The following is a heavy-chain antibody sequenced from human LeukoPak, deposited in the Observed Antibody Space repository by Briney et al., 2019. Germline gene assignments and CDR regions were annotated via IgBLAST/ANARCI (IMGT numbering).Heavy chain of an antibody. D-gene: IGHD3-22*01. CDR3: ARANYYYDSSGGFYYYYGMDV. CDR2: IIPILGIA. Sequence: SVKVSCKASGGTFSSYAISWVRQAPGQGLEWMGRIIPILGIANYAQKFQGRVTITADKSTSTAYMELSSLRAEDTAVYYCARANYYYDSSGGFYYYYGMDVWGQGTTVTVSS. CDR1: GGTFSSYA. V-gene: IGHV1-69*04. J-gene: IGHJ6*02.